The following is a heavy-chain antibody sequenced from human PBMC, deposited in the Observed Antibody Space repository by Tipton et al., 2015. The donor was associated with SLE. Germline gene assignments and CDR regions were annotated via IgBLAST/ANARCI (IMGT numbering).Heavy chain of an antibody. V-gene: IGHV3-7*01. J-gene: IGHJ1*01. CDR3: ARDRLSAAGEMYFQY. CDR2: IKQDGSEK. Sequence: SLRLSCAASGFTFSSYWMSWVRQAPGKGLEWVASIKQDGSEKYYVDSVKGRFTISRDNSKNTLYLQMNSLGTEDTALYYCARDRLSAAGEMYFQYWGQGTLVTVSS. D-gene: IGHD6-13*01. CDR1: GFTFSSYW.